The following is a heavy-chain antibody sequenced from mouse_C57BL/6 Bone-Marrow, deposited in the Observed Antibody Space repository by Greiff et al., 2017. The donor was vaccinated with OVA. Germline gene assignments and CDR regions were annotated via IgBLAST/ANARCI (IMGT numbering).Heavy chain of an antibody. D-gene: IGHD4-1*01. CDR1: GYSITSGYY. V-gene: IGHV3-6*01. Sequence: EVKLMESGPGLVKPFQSLSLTCSVTGYSITSGYYWNWIRQFPGNKLEWMGYISYDGSNNYNPSLKNRISITRDTSKNQFFLKLNSVTTEDTATYYCARAGKDPDYWGQGTTLTVSS. CDR3: ARAGKDPDY. CDR2: ISYDGSN. J-gene: IGHJ2*01.